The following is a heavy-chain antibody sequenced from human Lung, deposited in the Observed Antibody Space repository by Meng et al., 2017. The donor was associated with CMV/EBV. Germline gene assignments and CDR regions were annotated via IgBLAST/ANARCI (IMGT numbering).Heavy chain of an antibody. CDR2: IFPILGIA. CDR3: ARGGTVVPAAIRGRGWFDP. D-gene: IGHD2-2*02. Sequence: SXXVSXXASGGTFSSYAISWVRQAPGQGLEWMGGIFPILGIANYAQKFQGRVTITEDKSTSTAYMELSSLRSEDTAVYYCARGGTVVPAAIRGRGWFDPWXQGTLVTVSS. CDR1: GGTFSSYA. J-gene: IGHJ5*02. V-gene: IGHV1-69*10.